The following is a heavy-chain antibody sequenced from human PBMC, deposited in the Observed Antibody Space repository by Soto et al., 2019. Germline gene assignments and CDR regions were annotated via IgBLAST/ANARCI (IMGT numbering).Heavy chain of an antibody. J-gene: IGHJ3*02. CDR1: GYTFTSYG. Sequence: EASVKVSCKASGYTFTSYGISWVRQAPGQGLEWMGWISAYNGNTNYAQKLQGRVTMTTDTSTSTAYMELRSLRSDDTAVYYCATEYGSGYYDPEHDAFDIWAKGQWSPSPQ. D-gene: IGHD3-3*01. V-gene: IGHV1-18*01. CDR3: ATEYGSGYYDPEHDAFDI. CDR2: ISAYNGNT.